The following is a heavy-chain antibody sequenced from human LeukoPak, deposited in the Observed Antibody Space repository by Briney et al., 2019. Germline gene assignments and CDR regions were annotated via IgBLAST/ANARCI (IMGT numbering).Heavy chain of an antibody. V-gene: IGHV1-3*01. CDR3: ARTLDYYGDYYYGMDV. CDR1: GYTFTSYA. D-gene: IGHD4-17*01. Sequence: ASVKVSCKASGYTFTSYAMHWVRQAPGQRLEWMGWINAGNGNTKYSQKFQGRVTITRDTSASTAYMELSSLRSEDTAVYYCARTLDYYGDYYYGMDVWGKGTTVTVSS. J-gene: IGHJ6*04. CDR2: INAGNGNT.